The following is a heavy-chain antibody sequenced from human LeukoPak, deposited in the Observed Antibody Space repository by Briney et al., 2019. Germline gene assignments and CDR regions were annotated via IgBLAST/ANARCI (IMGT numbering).Heavy chain of an antibody. CDR1: GGSIFGFY. D-gene: IGHD3-16*01. V-gene: IGHV4-4*07. J-gene: IGHJ6*03. CDR3: ARDHGGLYYMDV. CDR2: IYTSGST. Sequence: PSETLSLTCTVSGGSIFGFYWSWIRQPAGKGLEWIGRIYTSGSTYYTPSLKSRVTMSVDTSRNQFSLKLSSVTAADTAVYYCARDHGGLYYMDVWGKGTTVTVSS.